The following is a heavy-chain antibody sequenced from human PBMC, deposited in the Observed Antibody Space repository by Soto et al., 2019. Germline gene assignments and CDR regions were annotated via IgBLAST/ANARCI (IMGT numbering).Heavy chain of an antibody. J-gene: IGHJ4*02. CDR2: ISAYNGNT. V-gene: IGHV1-18*04. D-gene: IGHD6-6*01. Sequence: GASVKVSCKASGYTFTSYGISWVRQAPGQGLEWMGWISAYNGNTNYAQKLQGRVTMTTDTSTSTAYMELRSLRSDDTAVYYCARDPAKYGSSPPYFDYWGQGTLVTVSS. CDR1: GYTFTSYG. CDR3: ARDPAKYGSSPPYFDY.